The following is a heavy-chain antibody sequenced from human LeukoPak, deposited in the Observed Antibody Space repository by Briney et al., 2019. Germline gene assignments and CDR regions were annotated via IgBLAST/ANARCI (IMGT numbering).Heavy chain of an antibody. Sequence: GASVKVSCKASGGTFSSYAISWVRQAPGQGLEWMGGIIPIFGTANYAQKFQGRVTITADESTSTAYMELSSLRSEDTAVYYCARGPMTTVSHYYYYYMDVWGKGTTVTVSS. D-gene: IGHD4-11*01. CDR1: GGTFSSYA. V-gene: IGHV1-69*13. J-gene: IGHJ6*03. CDR3: ARGPMTTVSHYYYYYMDV. CDR2: IIPIFGTA.